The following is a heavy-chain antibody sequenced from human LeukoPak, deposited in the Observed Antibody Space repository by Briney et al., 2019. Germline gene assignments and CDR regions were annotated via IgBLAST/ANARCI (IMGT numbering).Heavy chain of an antibody. V-gene: IGHV3-64D*06. J-gene: IGHJ3*02. CDR1: GFTFSSYA. Sequence: GGSLRLSCLASGFTFSSYAMHWVRQAPGKGLEYVSGISSNGGSTYYADSVKGRFTISRDNSKNTLYLQMSSLRAEDTAVYYCVKSERGWLRLGDAFDIWGQGTMVTVSS. CDR2: ISSNGGST. CDR3: VKSERGWLRLGDAFDI. D-gene: IGHD5-12*01.